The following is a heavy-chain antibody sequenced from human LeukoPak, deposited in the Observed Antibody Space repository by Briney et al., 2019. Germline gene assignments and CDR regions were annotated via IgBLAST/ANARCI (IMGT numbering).Heavy chain of an antibody. CDR3: AKERGYGYNHIDY. Sequence: TGGSLRLSCAASGFTFSNYAMSWVRQAPGKGLEWVSAISGSGGSTYYADSVKGRFTISRDKSKNTVYLQMNSLRAEDTAVYYCAKERGYGYNHIDYWGQGTLVTVSS. CDR2: ISGSGGST. CDR1: GFTFSNYA. D-gene: IGHD5-24*01. J-gene: IGHJ4*02. V-gene: IGHV3-23*01.